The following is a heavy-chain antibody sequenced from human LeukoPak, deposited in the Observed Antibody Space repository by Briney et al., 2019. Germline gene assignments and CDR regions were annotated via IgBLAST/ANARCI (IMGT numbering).Heavy chain of an antibody. CDR1: GGSISSYY. D-gene: IGHD1-14*01. CDR3: ASQERGIDAFDI. J-gene: IGHJ3*02. CDR2: IYYSGST. V-gene: IGHV4-59*12. Sequence: SETLSLTCTVSGGSISSYYWSWIRQPPGKGLGWIGYIYYSGSTYYNPSLKSRVTISVDTSKNQFSLKLSSVTAADTAVYYCASQERGIDAFDIWGQGTMVTVSS.